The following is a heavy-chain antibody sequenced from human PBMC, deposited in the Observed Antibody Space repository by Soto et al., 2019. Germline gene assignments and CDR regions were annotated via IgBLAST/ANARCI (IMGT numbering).Heavy chain of an antibody. CDR3: AGGASSVTTCYFDL. J-gene: IGHJ2*01. CDR2: INPGNGNT. D-gene: IGHD4-17*01. CDR1: GYTFTSYA. Sequence: QVQVVQSGAEVKKPGASVKVSCKASGYTFTSYAMHWVRQAPGQRLEWMGWINPGNGNTKNSQKFQGRVTITRDTFASTAYMELSSLRSEDTAVYYCAGGASSVTTCYFDLWGRGTLVTVSS. V-gene: IGHV1-3*01.